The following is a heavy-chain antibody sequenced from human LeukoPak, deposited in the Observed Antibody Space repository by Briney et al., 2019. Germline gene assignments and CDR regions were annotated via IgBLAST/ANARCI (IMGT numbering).Heavy chain of an antibody. CDR1: GGSFSGYY. CDR3: ARGGYYGDYGY. J-gene: IGHJ4*02. D-gene: IGHD4-17*01. Sequence: PSETLSLTCAVYGGSFSGYYWSWIRQPPGKGLEWIGEINHSGSTNYNPSLKSRVTISVDTSKNQFSLKLCSVTAADTAVYYCARGGYYGDYGYWGQGTPVTVSS. V-gene: IGHV4-34*01. CDR2: INHSGST.